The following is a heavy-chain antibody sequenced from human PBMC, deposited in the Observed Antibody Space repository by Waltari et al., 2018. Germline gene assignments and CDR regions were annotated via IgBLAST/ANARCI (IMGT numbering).Heavy chain of an antibody. V-gene: IGHV1-69*08. Sequence: QVQLVQSGAEVKKPGSSVKVSCKASGGTFSSYAISWVRQAPGQGLEWMGRIIPIFGTGNYAQKVQGRVTITADKSTSTAYMELSSLRSEDTAVYYCAREERYYYDSSGYSFDYWGQGTLVTVSS. CDR2: IIPIFGTG. CDR3: AREERYYYDSSGYSFDY. D-gene: IGHD3-22*01. J-gene: IGHJ4*02. CDR1: GGTFSSYA.